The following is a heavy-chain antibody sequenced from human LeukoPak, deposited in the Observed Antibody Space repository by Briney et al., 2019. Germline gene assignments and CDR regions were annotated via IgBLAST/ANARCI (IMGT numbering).Heavy chain of an antibody. CDR1: GFTFSSYG. D-gene: IGHD2-2*01. CDR2: IWYDGSNK. CDR3: AREGYCSDTSCQTAFDY. J-gene: IGHJ4*02. V-gene: IGHV3-33*01. Sequence: GGSLRLSCAASGFTFSSYGMHWVRQAPGKGLEWVAVIWYDGSNKYYADSVKGRLTISRDNSKNTLYLQMDSLGAEDTAVYYCAREGYCSDTSCQTAFDYWGQGTLVTVSS.